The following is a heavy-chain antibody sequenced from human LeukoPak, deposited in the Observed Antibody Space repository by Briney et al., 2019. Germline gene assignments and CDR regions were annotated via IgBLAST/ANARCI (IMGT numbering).Heavy chain of an antibody. CDR1: GFTFSSYA. CDR3: AKDQRHESCIGLCSSGIDY. D-gene: IGHD2-8*01. Sequence: GGSLRLSCAASGFTFSSYAMSWVRQAPGKGLEWVSAISGSGGNTYYSDSVKGRFTISRDNSKNTLFLQMNSLRAEDTAVFYCAKDQRHESCIGLCSSGIDYWGQGTLVTVSS. V-gene: IGHV3-23*01. J-gene: IGHJ4*02. CDR2: ISGSGGNT.